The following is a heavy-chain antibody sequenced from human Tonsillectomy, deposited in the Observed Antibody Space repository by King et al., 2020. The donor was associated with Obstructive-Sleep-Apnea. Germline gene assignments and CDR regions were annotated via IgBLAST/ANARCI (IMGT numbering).Heavy chain of an antibody. CDR2: IVVGSGNT. D-gene: IGHD2-21*01. V-gene: IGHV1-58*01. CDR1: GFTFTSSA. J-gene: IGHJ3*02. Sequence: QLVQSGPEVKKPWTSVKVSCKASGFTFTSSAVQWVRQARGQRLEWIGWIVVGSGNTNYAQKFQERVTITRDMSTSTAYMELRSLRSEDTAVYFCAADGALYCGGACYPDWAFDIWGQGTMVIVSS. CDR3: AADGALYCGGACYPDWAFDI.